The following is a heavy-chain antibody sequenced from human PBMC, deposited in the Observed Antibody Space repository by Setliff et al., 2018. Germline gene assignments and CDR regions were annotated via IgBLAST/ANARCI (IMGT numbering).Heavy chain of an antibody. CDR1: GYTFNTYG. CDR3: ARVRPCGADCSTGVGGPFDFDF. D-gene: IGHD2-21*02. Sequence: ASVKVSCKTSGYTFNTYGISWVRQAPGQGLVWMGWISCYNGDRRYAQSLQGRVTVTTDTSTNTVYMELRSLRSDDTALYYCARVRPCGADCSTGVGGPFDFDFWGQGTLVTVSS. V-gene: IGHV1-18*01. CDR2: ISCYNGDR. J-gene: IGHJ4*02.